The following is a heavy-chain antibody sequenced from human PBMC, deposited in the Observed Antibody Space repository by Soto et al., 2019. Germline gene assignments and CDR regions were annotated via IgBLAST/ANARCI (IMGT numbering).Heavy chain of an antibody. D-gene: IGHD1-1*01. CDR3: ARGRYGDY. CDR1: GYTFTSYG. J-gene: IGHJ4*01. Sequence: QVHLVQSGAEVKKPGASVKVSCKASGYTFTSYGITWVRQAPGQGLEWTGWISAHHGNTDYAQKLQCRVIVTRDTSSSTACMELRSLRSDDTAVYYCARGRYGDYWGHGALVTVSS. V-gene: IGHV1-18*01. CDR2: ISAHHGNT.